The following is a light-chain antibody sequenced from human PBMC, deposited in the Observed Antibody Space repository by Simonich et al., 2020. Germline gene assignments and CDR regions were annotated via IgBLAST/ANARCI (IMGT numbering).Light chain of an antibody. J-gene: IGLJ1*01. CDR3: CSYAGSSTSYV. Sequence: QSALTQPASVSGSPGQSITISCTGTSSDVGGYNYVSWYQQHPGKAPNLMIYEGSKRPSGVSNRFSGSKSGNTASLTISGLQAEDEADYYCCSYAGSSTSYVFGTGTKVTVL. CDR1: SSDVGGYNY. V-gene: IGLV2-23*01. CDR2: EGS.